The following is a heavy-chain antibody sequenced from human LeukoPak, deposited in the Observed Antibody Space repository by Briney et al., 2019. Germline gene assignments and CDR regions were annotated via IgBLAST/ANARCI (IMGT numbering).Heavy chain of an antibody. CDR3: TRDWTDTAMGLFDY. J-gene: IGHJ4*02. CDR1: GFTFSTYW. D-gene: IGHD5-18*01. V-gene: IGHV3-7*01. CDR2: IKPDGSEK. Sequence: PGGSLRPSCVASGFTFSTYWMSWVRQAPGKGLEWVANIKPDGSEKNYVDSVKGRFIISRDNAKNSLSLQMNSLRAEDTAVYYCTRDWTDTAMGLFDYWGQGTLVTVSS.